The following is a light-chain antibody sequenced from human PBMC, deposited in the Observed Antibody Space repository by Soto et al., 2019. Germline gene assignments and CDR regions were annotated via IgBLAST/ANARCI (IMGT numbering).Light chain of an antibody. Sequence: DIQMTQSPSSLSASVGDRVTITCRASQSISTYLNWYQQKPWKAPKVLIYATSSLHIGVPSRFSGSGSETEFTLTISSLQPEDFATYFCQQTYSTPLTFGGGTKVDIK. CDR2: ATS. CDR1: QSISTY. J-gene: IGKJ4*01. V-gene: IGKV1-39*01. CDR3: QQTYSTPLT.